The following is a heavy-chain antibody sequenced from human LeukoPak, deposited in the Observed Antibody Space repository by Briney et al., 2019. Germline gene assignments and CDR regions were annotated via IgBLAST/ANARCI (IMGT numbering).Heavy chain of an antibody. CDR2: ISSSGSTV. J-gene: IGHJ5*02. CDR3: ARPLWRGYCSTTICAPNWFDP. Sequence: GGSLRLSCAASGFTFSDYFMSWIRQAPGKGLEWVSHISSSGSTVYFADSVKGRFTISRDNAKNSLWLQMTSLRAEDTAVYYCARPLWRGYCSTTICAPNWFDPWGQGTLVIVSS. V-gene: IGHV3-11*01. D-gene: IGHD2-2*01. CDR1: GFTFSDYF.